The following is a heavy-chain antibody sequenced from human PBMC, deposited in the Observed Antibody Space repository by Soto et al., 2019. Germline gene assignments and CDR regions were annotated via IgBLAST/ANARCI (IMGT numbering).Heavy chain of an antibody. CDR3: ARLGAARSLYYFDY. V-gene: IGHV4-39*01. Sequence: SETLSLTCTVSGGSISSSSYYWGWIRQPPGKGLEWIGCIYYSGSTYYNPSLKSRVTISVDTSKNQFSLKLSSVTAADTAVYYCARLGAARSLYYFDYWGQGTLVTVPQ. CDR2: IYYSGST. CDR1: GGSISSSSYY. D-gene: IGHD6-6*01. J-gene: IGHJ4*02.